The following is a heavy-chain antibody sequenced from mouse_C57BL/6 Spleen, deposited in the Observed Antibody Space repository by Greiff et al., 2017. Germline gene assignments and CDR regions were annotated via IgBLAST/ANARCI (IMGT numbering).Heavy chain of an antibody. CDR2: IDPSDSET. Sequence: QVQLQQPGAELVRPGSSVKLSCKASGYTFTSYWMHWVKQRPIQGLEWIGNIDPSDSETHYNQKFKDKATLTVDKSSSTAYMQLSSLTSEDSAVEYCARSLNSNYGESGFAYRGQGTLVTVAA. CDR1: GYTFTSYW. V-gene: IGHV1-52*01. J-gene: IGHJ3*01. D-gene: IGHD2-5*01. CDR3: ARSLNSNYGESGFAY.